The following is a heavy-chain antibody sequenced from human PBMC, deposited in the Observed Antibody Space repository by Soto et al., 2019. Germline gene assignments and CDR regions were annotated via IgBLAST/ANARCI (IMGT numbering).Heavy chain of an antibody. CDR2: INSDGSST. Sequence: GGSLRLSCAASGFTFSSYWMHWVRQAPGKGLVWVSRINSDGSSTSYADSVKGRFTISRDNAKNTLYLQMNSLRAEDTAVYYCARVATTSEAYYDFWSGYYTGGAFDIWGQGTMVTVSS. D-gene: IGHD3-3*01. J-gene: IGHJ3*02. CDR3: ARVATTSEAYYDFWSGYYTGGAFDI. CDR1: GFTFSSYW. V-gene: IGHV3-74*01.